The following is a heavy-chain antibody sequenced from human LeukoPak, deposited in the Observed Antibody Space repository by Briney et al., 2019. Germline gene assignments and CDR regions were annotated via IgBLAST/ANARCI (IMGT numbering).Heavy chain of an antibody. CDR1: GGYFSGYY. J-gene: IGHJ3*02. CDR3: ARETIFGVVTDAFDI. CDR2: INHSGST. Sequence: SETLSLTCAVYGGYFSGYYWSWIRQPPGKGLEWIGEINHSGSTNYNPSLKSRVTISVDTSKNQFSLKLSSVTAADTAVYYCARETIFGVVTDAFDIWGQGTMVTVSS. V-gene: IGHV4-34*01. D-gene: IGHD3-3*01.